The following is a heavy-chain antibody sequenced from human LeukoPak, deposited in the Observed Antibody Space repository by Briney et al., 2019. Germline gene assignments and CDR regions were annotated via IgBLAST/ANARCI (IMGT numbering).Heavy chain of an antibody. CDR1: GGSISSYY. Sequence: SETLSLTCTVSGGSISSYYWSWIRQPPGKGLEWIGYIYYSGSTNYNPSLKSRVTISVDTSKNQFSLKLSSVTAADTAVYYCAGGRGEYDYVWGSYRSHFLDYWGQGTLVTVSS. J-gene: IGHJ4*02. CDR2: IYYSGST. D-gene: IGHD3-16*02. V-gene: IGHV4-59*01. CDR3: AGGRGEYDYVWGSYRSHFLDY.